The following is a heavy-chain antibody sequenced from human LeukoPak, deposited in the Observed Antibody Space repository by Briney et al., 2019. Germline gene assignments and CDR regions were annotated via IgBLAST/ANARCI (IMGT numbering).Heavy chain of an antibody. CDR2: DYYSGST. V-gene: IGHV4-39*07. Sequence: SETLSLTCTVSGGSISGGSYYWGWIRQPPGKGLEWIGSDYYSGSTYYNPSLKSRVTISVDTSKNQFSLKLSSVTAADTAVYYCARRWCSSTSCQFDYWGQGTLVTVSS. CDR1: GGSISGGSYY. D-gene: IGHD2-2*01. J-gene: IGHJ4*02. CDR3: ARRWCSSTSCQFDY.